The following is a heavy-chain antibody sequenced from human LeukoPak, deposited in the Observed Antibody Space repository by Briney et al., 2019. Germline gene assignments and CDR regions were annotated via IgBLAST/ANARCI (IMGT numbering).Heavy chain of an antibody. D-gene: IGHD6-19*01. J-gene: IGHJ4*02. CDR2: IGGSGSNT. CDR3: AKRLVSSGWYYFDY. V-gene: IGHV3-23*01. Sequence: PPGGSLRLSCAASGFTFSSYAMSWVRQAPGKGLEWVSVIGGSGSNTYYADSVKGRFTISRDNSKNTLYLQMTSLRAGDTAVYYCAKRLVSSGWYYFDYWGQGTLVTVSS. CDR1: GFTFSSYA.